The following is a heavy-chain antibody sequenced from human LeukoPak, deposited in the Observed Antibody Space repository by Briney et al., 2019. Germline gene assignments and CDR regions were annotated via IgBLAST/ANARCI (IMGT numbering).Heavy chain of an antibody. CDR1: GYTFTGYY. Sequence: ASVKVSCKASGYTFTGYYMHWVRQAPGQGLEWMRRINPNSGGTNYAQKFQGRVTMTRDTSISTAYMELSRLRSDDTAVYYCASGVLRWGSSFDYWGQGTLVTVSS. J-gene: IGHJ4*02. D-gene: IGHD2/OR15-2a*01. V-gene: IGHV1-2*06. CDR2: INPNSGGT. CDR3: ASGVLRWGSSFDY.